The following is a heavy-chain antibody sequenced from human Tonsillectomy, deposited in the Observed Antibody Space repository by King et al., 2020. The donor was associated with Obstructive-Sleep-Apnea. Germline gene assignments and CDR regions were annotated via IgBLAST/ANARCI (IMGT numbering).Heavy chain of an antibody. V-gene: IGHV4-39*07. J-gene: IGHJ4*02. Sequence: QLQESGPRLVKPSETLSLTCTVSGGSISSNDYYWGWIRQPPGKGLEWIGSMYYSGSTYYNVSLMSRVTISVDTSKNQFSLRVISVTAADTAVYYCAGDRGGFRSSGYPPHWGQGTLVTVSS. CDR1: GGSISSNDYY. D-gene: IGHD6-19*01. CDR3: AGDRGGFRSSGYPPH. CDR2: MYYSGST.